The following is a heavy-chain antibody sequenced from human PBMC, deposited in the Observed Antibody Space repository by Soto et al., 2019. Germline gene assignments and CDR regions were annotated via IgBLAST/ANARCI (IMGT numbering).Heavy chain of an antibody. CDR3: TVVPAAIDYYYYYMDV. V-gene: IGHV1-69*02. Sequence: QVQLVQSGAEVKKPGSSVKVSCQASGGTFSSYTISWVRQAPGQGLEWMGRIIPILGIANYAQKFQGRVTITADKSTSTAYMELSSLRSEDTAVYYCTVVPAAIDYYYYYMDVWGKGTTVTVSS. D-gene: IGHD2-2*01. J-gene: IGHJ6*03. CDR1: GGTFSSYT. CDR2: IIPILGIA.